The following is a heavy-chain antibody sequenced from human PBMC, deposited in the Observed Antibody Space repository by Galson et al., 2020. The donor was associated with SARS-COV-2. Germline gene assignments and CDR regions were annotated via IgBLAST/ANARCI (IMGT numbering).Heavy chain of an antibody. Sequence: GESLKISCAASGFTFSYYGLHWVRQAPGKGLEWVGRSRNKANGFTTHYAASVKGRFTVARDESKNLLYLQMNSLKIEDTAVYYCARDAGRGAVWDYWGQGTLVAVSS. CDR2: SRNKANGFTT. CDR1: GFTFSYYG. V-gene: IGHV3-72*01. CDR3: ARDAGRGAVWDY. D-gene: IGHD2-15*01. J-gene: IGHJ4*02.